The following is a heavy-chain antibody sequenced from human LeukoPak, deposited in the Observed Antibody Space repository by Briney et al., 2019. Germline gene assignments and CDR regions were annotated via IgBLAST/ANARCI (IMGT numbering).Heavy chain of an antibody. D-gene: IGHD4-17*01. CDR1: GXTFTSYG. Sequence: KXSGXTFTSYGISWVRQAPGQGLEWMGWISAYNGNTNYAQKLQGRVTMTTDTSTSTAYMELRRLRSDDTAVYYCAXVSXGTTCLDYWGQGTLVTVSS. J-gene: IGHJ4*02. V-gene: IGHV1-18*01. CDR2: ISAYNGNT. CDR3: AXVSXGTTCLDY.